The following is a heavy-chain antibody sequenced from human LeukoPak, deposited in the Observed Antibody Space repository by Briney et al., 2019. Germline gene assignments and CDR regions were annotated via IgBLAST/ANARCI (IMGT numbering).Heavy chain of an antibody. Sequence: GGSLRLSCAASGFTFSSYWMHWVRQGPGKGLVWIARINRDGSNTTNADSVKGRVTISRDNAKDTVYLQMNSLRVEDTAVYYCGRDCGSSGCDYWGQGTLVTVSS. CDR1: GFTFSSYW. J-gene: IGHJ4*02. CDR3: GRDCGSSGCDY. V-gene: IGHV3-74*01. D-gene: IGHD6-19*01. CDR2: INRDGSNT.